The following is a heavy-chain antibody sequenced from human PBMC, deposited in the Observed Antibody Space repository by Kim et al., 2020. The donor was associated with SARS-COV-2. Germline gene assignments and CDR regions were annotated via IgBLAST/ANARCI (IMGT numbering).Heavy chain of an antibody. CDR3: ARVFSGSTTYYYGMDV. D-gene: IGHD1-7*01. Sequence: GGSLRLSCAAAGFTFSIYGMHWVRQAPGKGLEWVAVISYDGSKKYYADSVKGRFTISRDNSKNTLYLQMNSLRAEDTAVYYCARVFSGSTTYYYGMDVWGQGTTVTVSS. V-gene: IGHV3-33*05. CDR1: GFTFSIYG. CDR2: ISYDGSKK. J-gene: IGHJ6*02.